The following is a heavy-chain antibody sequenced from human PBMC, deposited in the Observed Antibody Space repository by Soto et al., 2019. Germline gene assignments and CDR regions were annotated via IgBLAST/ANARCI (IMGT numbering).Heavy chain of an antibody. V-gene: IGHV2-5*02. CDR2: IYWDDDK. D-gene: IGHD2-15*01. Sequence: QITLKESGPTLVKPTQTLTLTCTFSGFSLSTSGVGVGWIRQPPGKALEGLALIYWDDDKRYSPSLKSRLTITKDTYKNQVVLTMTNMDPVDTATYYCAHRPSYCSGGSCYSGFDYWGQGTLVTVSS. J-gene: IGHJ4*02. CDR3: AHRPSYCSGGSCYSGFDY. CDR1: GFSLSTSGVG.